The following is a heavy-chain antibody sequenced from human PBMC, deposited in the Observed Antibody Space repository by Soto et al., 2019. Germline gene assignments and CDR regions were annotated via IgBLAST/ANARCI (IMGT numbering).Heavy chain of an antibody. CDR2: IIPIVGTA. Sequence: QVQLVQSGAEVKKPGSSVKVSCKASGGTFSSYAISWVRQAPGQGLEWMGGIIPIVGTANYAQKFQGRVTITADESTRTAYMELSSLRYEDKAVYYCAREGAETTVTTGPRVDYWGQGTLVTVSS. CDR1: GGTFSSYA. D-gene: IGHD4-17*01. J-gene: IGHJ4*02. V-gene: IGHV1-69*01. CDR3: AREGAETTVTTGPRVDY.